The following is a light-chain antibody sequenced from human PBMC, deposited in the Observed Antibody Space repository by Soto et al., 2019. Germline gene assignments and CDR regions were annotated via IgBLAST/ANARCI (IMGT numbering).Light chain of an antibody. CDR1: QDVSRY. CDR3: QQRSNWL. CDR2: DAS. Sequence: EIVVTESPATRSLSPGERATLSCRASQDVSRYLAWYQQKPGQSPRLLIYDASNRATGIPARFSGSGSGTDFTLTISSLEPEDFAVYYCQQRSNWLFGPGTKVDIK. J-gene: IGKJ3*01. V-gene: IGKV3-11*01.